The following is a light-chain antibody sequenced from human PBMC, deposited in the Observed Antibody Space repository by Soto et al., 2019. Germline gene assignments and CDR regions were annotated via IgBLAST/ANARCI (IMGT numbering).Light chain of an antibody. Sequence: QSVLTQPASVSGSPGQSITISCTGTSSDVGGYNYVSWYQQHPGKAPKLMIYDVSNRPSGVSNRFSGSKSGNTASLTISGLQAEDEADYYCSSYTSSSIPYVFGTGTK. J-gene: IGLJ1*01. CDR1: SSDVGGYNY. V-gene: IGLV2-14*01. CDR3: SSYTSSSIPYV. CDR2: DVS.